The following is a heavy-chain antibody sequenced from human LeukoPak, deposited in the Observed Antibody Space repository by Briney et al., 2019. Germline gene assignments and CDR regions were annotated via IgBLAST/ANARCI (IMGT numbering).Heavy chain of an antibody. CDR3: AKDSSHYYDSSGHAFDI. V-gene: IGHV4-34*01. CDR2: ISHSGST. D-gene: IGHD3-22*01. CDR1: GGSFSGYY. J-gene: IGHJ3*02. Sequence: PSETLSLTCAVYGGSFSGYYWSWIRQPPGKGLEWIGEISHSGSTNYNPSLKSRVTISVDTSKNQFSLKLSSVTAADTAVYYCAKDSSHYYDSSGHAFDIWGQGTMVTVSS.